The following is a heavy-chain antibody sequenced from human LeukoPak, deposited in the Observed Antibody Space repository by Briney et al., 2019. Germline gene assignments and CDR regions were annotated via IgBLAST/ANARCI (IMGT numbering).Heavy chain of an antibody. Sequence: GGSLRLSCAASGFTFSSYGMHWVRQAPGKGLEWVAFIRYDGSNKYYADSVKGRFTISRDNSKNTLYLQMNSLRAEDTAVYYCARPIDGDYELGYWGQGTLVTVSS. CDR2: IRYDGSNK. D-gene: IGHD4-17*01. CDR1: GFTFSSYG. J-gene: IGHJ4*02. CDR3: ARPIDGDYELGY. V-gene: IGHV3-30*02.